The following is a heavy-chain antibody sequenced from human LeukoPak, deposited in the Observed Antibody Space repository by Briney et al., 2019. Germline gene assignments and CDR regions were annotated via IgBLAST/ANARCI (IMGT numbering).Heavy chain of an antibody. J-gene: IGHJ5*02. Sequence: PSETLSLTCTVSGGSISSHYWSWIRQPPGKGLEWIGYIYYSGSTNYNPSLKSRVTISVDTSKNQFSLKLSSVTAADTAVYYCARGQWITIFGVVTHNWFDPWGQGTLVTVSS. CDR2: IYYSGST. D-gene: IGHD3-3*01. V-gene: IGHV4-59*11. CDR1: GGSISSHY. CDR3: ARGQWITIFGVVTHNWFDP.